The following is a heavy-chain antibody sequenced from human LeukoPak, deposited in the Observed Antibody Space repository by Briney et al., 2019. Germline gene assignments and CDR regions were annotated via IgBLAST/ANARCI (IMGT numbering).Heavy chain of an antibody. J-gene: IGHJ4*02. CDR1: GFTFSSYA. V-gene: IGHV3-23*01. D-gene: IGHD3/OR15-3a*01. Sequence: GGSLRLSCATFGFTFSSYAMSWVRQAPGKGLEWVSTITTSGGSTYYADSVKGRFTISRGNSENTLYLQMNSLGADDTAVYYCARGRIGPDYWGQGTLVTVSS. CDR3: ARGRIGPDY. CDR2: ITTSGGST.